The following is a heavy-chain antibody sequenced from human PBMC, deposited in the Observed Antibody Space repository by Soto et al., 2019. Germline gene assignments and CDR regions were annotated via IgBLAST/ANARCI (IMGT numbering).Heavy chain of an antibody. V-gene: IGHV3-33*01. CDR3: ARGPYGSSGGNAFDL. Sequence: QVQLVESGGGVVQPGRSLRLSCAASGFTFSSYGMHWVRQAPGKGLEWVAVIWYDGSKKYYADSVKGRFTISRDNSKNTLYLQRNSLRGEETEVYYCARGPYGSSGGNAFDLWGQGTMVTVSS. J-gene: IGHJ3*01. CDR1: GFTFSSYG. D-gene: IGHD3-10*01. CDR2: IWYDGSKK.